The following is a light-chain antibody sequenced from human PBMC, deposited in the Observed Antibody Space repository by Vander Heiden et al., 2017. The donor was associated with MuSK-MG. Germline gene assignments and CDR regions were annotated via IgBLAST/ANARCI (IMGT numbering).Light chain of an antibody. CDR1: QSISSNF. V-gene: IGKV3-20*01. Sequence: EVVLTQSPGTLSLSPGEGATLSCRASQSISSNFLAWYQQKPGQAPRLLIYGASNRATGIPDRFSGSGSGTDFTLTISRLEPEDCAVYYCQQYCNALWTFGQGTNVENK. J-gene: IGKJ1*01. CDR3: QQYCNALWT. CDR2: GAS.